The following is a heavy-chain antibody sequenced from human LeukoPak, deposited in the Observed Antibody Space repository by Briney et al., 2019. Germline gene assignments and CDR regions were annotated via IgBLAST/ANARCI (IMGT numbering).Heavy chain of an antibody. V-gene: IGHV4-59*01. CDR2: IYYSGST. D-gene: IGHD5-24*01. CDR1: GGSISSYY. J-gene: IGHJ4*02. CDR3: ARVMATVYFDY. Sequence: SETLSLTCTVSGGSISSYYWSWIRQPPGKGLEWIGYIYYSGSTNYNPSLKSRVTISVDTSKNQFSLKLGSVTAADTAVYYCARVMATVYFDYWGQGTLVTVSS.